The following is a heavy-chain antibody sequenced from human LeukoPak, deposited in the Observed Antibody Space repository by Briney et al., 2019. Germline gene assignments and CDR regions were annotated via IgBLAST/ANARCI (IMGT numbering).Heavy chain of an antibody. D-gene: IGHD4-11*01. J-gene: IGHJ4*02. CDR3: ARDPSSVTLYFFDY. CDR1: GYTFRGNY. CDR2: IDANNGDT. Sequence: ASVKISCKASGYTFRGNYIHWLRQAPGQGLEGMGGIDANNGDTKSAQKSQGRVTMSRAPSISTAYMDLSSLSPDDAAVYYCARDPSSVTLYFFDYWGQGPLVTVSS. V-gene: IGHV1-2*02.